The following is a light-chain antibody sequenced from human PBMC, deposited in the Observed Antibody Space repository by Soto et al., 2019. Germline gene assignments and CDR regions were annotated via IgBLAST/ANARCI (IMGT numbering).Light chain of an antibody. V-gene: IGLV1-40*01. J-gene: IGLJ2*01. Sequence: QSVLTQPPSVSGAPGQRVTISCTGSISNIGAGYDVHWYQQLPGTAPKLLIYDNSNRPSGVPDRFSGSKSGTSASLAITGLQAADEADYYCQSYDSSLSSSVFGGGTKVTVL. CDR3: QSYDSSLSSSV. CDR2: DNS. CDR1: ISNIGAGYD.